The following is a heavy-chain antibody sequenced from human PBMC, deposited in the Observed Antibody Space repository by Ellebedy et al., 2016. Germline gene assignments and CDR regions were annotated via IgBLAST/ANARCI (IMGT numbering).Heavy chain of an antibody. Sequence: SETLSLTCTVSGRSITDDYWSWIRQPPGKGLEWIGHIYYSGTRTYNPSLKSLVTISADTSKNHFSLRLDSVTAADTAVYYCARDRLGWGSFDSWGQGTLVTVSS. CDR3: ARDRLGWGSFDS. CDR1: GRSITDDY. CDR2: IYYSGTR. J-gene: IGHJ4*02. D-gene: IGHD3-16*01. V-gene: IGHV4-59*01.